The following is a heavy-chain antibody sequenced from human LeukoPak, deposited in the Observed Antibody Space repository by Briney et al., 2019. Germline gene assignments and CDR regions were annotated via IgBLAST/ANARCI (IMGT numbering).Heavy chain of an antibody. CDR3: ARRPTMVRGDPTEYNWFDP. J-gene: IGHJ5*02. D-gene: IGHD3-10*01. V-gene: IGHV5-51*01. Sequence: GESLKISCKGSGYSFTSYWIGWVRQMPGKGLEWMGIIYPGDSDTRYSPSFQGQVTISADKSISTAYLQWSSLKASDTAMYYCARRPTMVRGDPTEYNWFDPWGQGTLVTVSS. CDR2: IYPGDSDT. CDR1: GYSFTSYW.